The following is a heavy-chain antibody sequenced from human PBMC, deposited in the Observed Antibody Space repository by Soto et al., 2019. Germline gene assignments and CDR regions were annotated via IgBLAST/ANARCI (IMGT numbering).Heavy chain of an antibody. V-gene: IGHV3-53*01. D-gene: IGHD7-27*01. CDR3: ARSPWGGPFDY. CDR1: GFIVSSNY. Sequence: EVQLVESGGGLIQPGGSLRLSCTASGFIVSSNYMSWVRQAPGKGLEWVSVIYSGGSTYYGDSVKGRFTISRDNSKNTLYLQMNNLRAEDTAMYHCARSPWGGPFDYWGQGTLVTVSS. CDR2: IYSGGST. J-gene: IGHJ4*02.